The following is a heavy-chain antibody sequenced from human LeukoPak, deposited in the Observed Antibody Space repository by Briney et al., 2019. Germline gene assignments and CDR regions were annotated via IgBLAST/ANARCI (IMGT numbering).Heavy chain of an antibody. CDR1: GGSFSVYY. D-gene: IGHD4-17*01. J-gene: IGHJ4*02. CDR2: INHSGSA. CDR3: ARGQGTVTTH. Sequence: SETLSLTCAVSGGSFSVYYWTWIRQPPGKGLEWIGEINHSGSANYNPSLKSRVTISLDTSKNQFSLKLSSVTAADTAVYYCARGQGTVTTHWGQGTLVTVSS. V-gene: IGHV4-34*01.